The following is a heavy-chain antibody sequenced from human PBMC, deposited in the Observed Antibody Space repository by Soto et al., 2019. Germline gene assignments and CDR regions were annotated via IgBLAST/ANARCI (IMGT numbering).Heavy chain of an antibody. Sequence: GGSLRLSCAAAGFTFSSYAMNWVRQAPGKGLEWVSVISGSGGSTYYADSVKGRFTISRDNSKNTLYLQMNSLRADDTAVYYCASRSSGWYFDYWGQGTLVTVSS. D-gene: IGHD6-19*01. CDR2: ISGSGGST. J-gene: IGHJ4*02. CDR3: ASRSSGWYFDY. CDR1: GFTFSSYA. V-gene: IGHV3-23*01.